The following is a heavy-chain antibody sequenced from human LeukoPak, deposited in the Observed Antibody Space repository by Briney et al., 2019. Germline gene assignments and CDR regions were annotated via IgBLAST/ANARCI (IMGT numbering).Heavy chain of an antibody. V-gene: IGHV4-39*07. CDR1: GGSISSSSYY. CDR3: ARRDRLYYGSGRQRSDP. Sequence: SETLSLTCTVSGGSISSSSYYWGWIRQPPGKGLEWIGSIYYSGSTYYNPSLKSRVTISVDTSKNQFSLKLSSVTAADTAVYYCARRDRLYYGSGRQRSDPWGQGTLVTVSS. CDR2: IYYSGST. J-gene: IGHJ5*02. D-gene: IGHD3-10*01.